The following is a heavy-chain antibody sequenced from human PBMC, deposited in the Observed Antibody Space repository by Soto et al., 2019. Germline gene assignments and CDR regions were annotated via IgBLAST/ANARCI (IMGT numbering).Heavy chain of an antibody. J-gene: IGHJ4*02. V-gene: IGHV4-34*01. CDR3: ARDKRSRVARNTYYYFDY. CDR2: INHSGST. Sequence: SETLSLTCAVYGGSFSGYYWSWIRQPPGKGLEWIGEINHSGSTNYNPSLKSRVTISVDTSKNQVSLKLSSVTAADTAVYYCARDKRSRVARNTYYYFDYWGQGTLVTVSS. CDR1: GGSFSGYY. D-gene: IGHD2-21*01.